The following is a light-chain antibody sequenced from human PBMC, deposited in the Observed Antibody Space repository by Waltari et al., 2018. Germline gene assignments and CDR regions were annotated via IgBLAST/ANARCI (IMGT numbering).Light chain of an antibody. J-gene: IGLJ3*02. CDR1: ALPKQY. V-gene: IGLV3-10*01. Sequence: SYELTQPPPVSVSPGQTARIPCSGDALPKQYGYWYQQKSGQAPVLVIYEDTKRPSGIPERFSGSSSGTVATLTISGAQVEDDADYYCYSTDTSGHERVFGGGTRLTVL. CDR3: YSTDTSGHERV. CDR2: EDT.